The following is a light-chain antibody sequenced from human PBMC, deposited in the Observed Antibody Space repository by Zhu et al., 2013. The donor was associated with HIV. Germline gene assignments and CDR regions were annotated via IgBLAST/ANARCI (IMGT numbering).Light chain of an antibody. CDR1: QSVSKW. Sequence: EIQMTQTPSTLPASVGDRVTITCRASQSVSKWVAWYQQKPGKAPKLLIYDASTLETGVPLRFRGSGSGTEFTLTISSLQPEDFATYYCQQSYSTPWTFGQGTKVEIK. J-gene: IGKJ1*01. V-gene: IGKV1-5*01. CDR3: QQSYSTPWT. CDR2: DAS.